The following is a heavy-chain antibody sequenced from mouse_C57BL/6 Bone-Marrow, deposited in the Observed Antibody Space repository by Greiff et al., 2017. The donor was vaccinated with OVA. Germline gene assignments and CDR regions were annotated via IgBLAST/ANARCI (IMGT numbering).Heavy chain of an antibody. CDR2: ISSGGSYT. V-gene: IGHV5-6*01. J-gene: IGHJ3*01. D-gene: IGHD1-1*01. Sequence: EVQGVESGGDLVKPGGSLKLSCAASGFTFSSYGMSWVRQTPDKRLEWVATISSGGSYTYYPDSVKGRFTISRDNAKNTLYLQMSSLKSEDTAMYYCASPFYYYGSSYSFAYWGQGTLVTVSA. CDR3: ASPFYYYGSSYSFAY. CDR1: GFTFSSYG.